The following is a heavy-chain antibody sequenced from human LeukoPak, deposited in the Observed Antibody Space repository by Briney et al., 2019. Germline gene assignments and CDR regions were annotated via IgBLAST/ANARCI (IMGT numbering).Heavy chain of an antibody. J-gene: IGHJ6*03. CDR3: ARRGSVYYYYMDV. D-gene: IGHD6-19*01. V-gene: IGHV4-38-2*01. Sequence: SETLSLTCAVAGYSISSGYYWGWTRPPPGKGREWIGIIYNSGSTYYKPSLKRGVTISVDTSKNQFSLKLSSVTAADTAVYYCARRGSVYYYYMDVWGKGTTVTVSS. CDR1: GYSISSGYY. CDR2: IYNSGST.